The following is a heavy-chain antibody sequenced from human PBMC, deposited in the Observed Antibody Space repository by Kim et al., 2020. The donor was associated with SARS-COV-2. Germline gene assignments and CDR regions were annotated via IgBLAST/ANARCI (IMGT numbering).Heavy chain of an antibody. CDR1: GFTFSSYA. J-gene: IGHJ6*02. D-gene: IGHD3-16*02. Sequence: GGSLRLSCAASGFTFSSYAMSWVRQAPGKGLEWVSAISGSGGSTYYADSVKGRFTISRDNSKNTLYLQMNSLRAEDSAVYYCAEVVPGGGRGVIPRSYYCYCGMDVWGQGTTVTVSS. CDR2: ISGSGGST. V-gene: IGHV3-23*01. CDR3: AEVVPGGGRGVIPRSYYCYCGMDV.